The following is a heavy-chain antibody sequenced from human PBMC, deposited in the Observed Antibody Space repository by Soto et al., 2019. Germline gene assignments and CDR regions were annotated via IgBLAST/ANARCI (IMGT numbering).Heavy chain of an antibody. J-gene: IGHJ5*01. CDR1: GCSLTTIC. CDR2: IDPGDSVT. D-gene: IGHD2-21*01. V-gene: IGHV5-10-1*01. CDR3: ARLTQSRHCISSNCYSVARFDP. Sequence: GESLKVSCTGSGCSLTTICIHWVRQMPGKGLEWMGRIDPGDSVTTYNPSFQGHVSISVDKSIGTAYLKWSGLKASDSAMYYCARLTQSRHCISSNCYSVARFDPWGQGTLVTVSS.